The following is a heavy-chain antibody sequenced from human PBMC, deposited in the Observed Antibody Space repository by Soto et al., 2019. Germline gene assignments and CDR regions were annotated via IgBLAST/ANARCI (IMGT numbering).Heavy chain of an antibody. J-gene: IGHJ4*02. Sequence: GGSLRLSCAASGFTFSSYAMHWVRQAPGKGLEWVAVISYDGSNKYYADSVKGRFTISRDNSKNTLYLQMNSLRAEDTAVYYCARGEYQLLWTLDYWGQGTLVTVSS. D-gene: IGHD2-2*01. V-gene: IGHV3-30-3*01. CDR1: GFTFSSYA. CDR2: ISYDGSNK. CDR3: ARGEYQLLWTLDY.